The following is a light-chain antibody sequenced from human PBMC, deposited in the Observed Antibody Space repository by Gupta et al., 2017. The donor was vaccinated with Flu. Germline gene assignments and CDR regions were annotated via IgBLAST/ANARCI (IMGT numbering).Light chain of an antibody. CDR2: ESN. Sequence: QSALTRPPSASGTPGRRVTIPCSAGSSHLVSNFVNWFRQLPRTAPRLLIYESNQRPSGGPARDSASKSGTSASVAMSGLHEEDGADYCCAAWDDSMSSVVFGGGTKLTVL. J-gene: IGLJ2*01. CDR1: SSHLVSNF. CDR3: AAWDDSMSSVV. V-gene: IGLV1-47*01.